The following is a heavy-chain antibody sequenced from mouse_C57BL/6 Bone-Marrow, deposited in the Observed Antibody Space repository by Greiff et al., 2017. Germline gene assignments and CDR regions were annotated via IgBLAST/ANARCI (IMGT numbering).Heavy chain of an antibody. CDR2: IYPRSGNT. D-gene: IGHD1-1*01. Sequence: QVQLQQSGAELARPGASVKLSCKASGYTFTSYGISWVKQRTGQGLEWIGEIYPRSGNTYYNEKFKGKATLTADKYSSTAYMELRSLTSEDSAVYFCARGIYYYYSSPDCDYWGQGTTLTVSS. J-gene: IGHJ2*01. CDR3: ARGIYYYYSSPDCDY. CDR1: GYTFTSYG. V-gene: IGHV1-81*01.